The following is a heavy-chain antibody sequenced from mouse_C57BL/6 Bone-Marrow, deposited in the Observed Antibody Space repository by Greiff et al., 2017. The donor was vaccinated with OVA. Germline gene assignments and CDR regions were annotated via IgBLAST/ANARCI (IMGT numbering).Heavy chain of an antibody. CDR2: IYPRSGNT. Sequence: QVQLQQSGAELARPGASVKLSCKASGYTFTSYGISWVKQRTGQGLEWIGEIYPRSGNTYYNEKFKGKATLTADKSSSTAYMELRSLTSEDSAVYFCARGAGYRRSYAMDYWGQGTSVTVSS. CDR3: ARGAGYRRSYAMDY. J-gene: IGHJ4*01. CDR1: GYTFTSYG. V-gene: IGHV1-81*01. D-gene: IGHD2-14*01.